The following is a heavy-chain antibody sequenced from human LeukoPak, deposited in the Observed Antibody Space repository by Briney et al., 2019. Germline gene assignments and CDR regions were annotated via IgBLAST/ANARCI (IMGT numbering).Heavy chain of an antibody. J-gene: IGHJ4*02. CDR1: GFTFDDYA. D-gene: IGHD3-3*01. CDR2: ISWNSGSI. V-gene: IGHV3-9*01. Sequence: GGSLRLSCAASGFTFDDYALHWVRQAPGKGLEWVSGISWNSGSIGYADSVKGRFTISRDNAKNSLYLQMNSLRAEDTAFYYCAKDISVSIFGVVTTYFDYWAREPWSPSPQ. CDR3: AKDISVSIFGVVTTYFDY.